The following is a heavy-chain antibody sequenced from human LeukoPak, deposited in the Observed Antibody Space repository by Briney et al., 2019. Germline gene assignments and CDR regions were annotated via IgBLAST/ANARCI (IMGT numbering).Heavy chain of an antibody. CDR2: LNPNSGNT. V-gene: IGHV1-8*01. Sequence: GASVTVSCKASGYTFTSYDINWVRQDTGQGPEWMGWLNPNSGNTGYAQKLQGRVTMTRNTSISTAYMELSSLRSEDTAVYYCARGVKVDPWGQGTLVTVSS. CDR1: GYTFTSYD. CDR3: ARGVKVDP. J-gene: IGHJ5*02.